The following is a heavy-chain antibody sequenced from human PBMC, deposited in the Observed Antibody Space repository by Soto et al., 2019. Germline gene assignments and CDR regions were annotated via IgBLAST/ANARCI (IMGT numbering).Heavy chain of an antibody. D-gene: IGHD6-13*01. CDR2: IYHSGTT. J-gene: IGHJ4*02. V-gene: IGHV4-4*02. Sequence: QVQLQESGPGRVEPSGTLSLTCAVSGASISTTAWWSWVRQPPGKGLEWIGEIYHSGTTNCDPSLKSRVTISLDKSKSQFSLTFTSVTAADTAVYYCAIPGAGDFDYWGRGPLVTVSS. CDR1: GASISTTAW. CDR3: AIPGAGDFDY.